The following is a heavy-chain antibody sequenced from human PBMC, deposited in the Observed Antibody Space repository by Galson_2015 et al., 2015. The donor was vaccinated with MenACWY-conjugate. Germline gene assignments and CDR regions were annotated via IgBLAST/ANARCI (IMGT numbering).Heavy chain of an antibody. CDR3: ARGVNLASMAGY. V-gene: IGHV4-39*07. J-gene: IGHJ4*02. CDR2: ISYTGIT. CDR1: GGSMSSSSYH. Sequence: SETLSLTCTVSGGSMSSSSYHWGWIRQPPGKGLEWIGSISYTGITFYNPSLKSRVTISVDTSKNQFSLKLSSVTAADTAVYYCARGVNLASMAGYWGQGTLVTVSS. D-gene: IGHD3-3*02.